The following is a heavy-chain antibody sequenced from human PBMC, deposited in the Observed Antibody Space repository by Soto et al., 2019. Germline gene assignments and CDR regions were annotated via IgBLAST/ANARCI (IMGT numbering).Heavy chain of an antibody. V-gene: IGHV3-74*01. CDR2: INYDGSDT. CDR1: GFTFSNHW. CDR3: ARNKWGIDY. J-gene: IGHJ4*02. Sequence: EVQLVESGGGLVQPGGSLRLSCAASGFTFSNHWMHWVHQVPGKGLVWVSCINYDGSDTSHADSVEGRFTISRDNAKNTLYLQMNSLRAEDTAVYYCARNKWGIDYWGQGTLVTVSS. D-gene: IGHD7-27*01.